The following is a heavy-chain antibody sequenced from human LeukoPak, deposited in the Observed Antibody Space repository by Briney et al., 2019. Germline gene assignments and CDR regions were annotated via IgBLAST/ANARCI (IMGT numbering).Heavy chain of an antibody. CDR3: AKDPGMGY. CDR1: GFTFSSYW. V-gene: IGHV3-48*01. J-gene: IGHJ4*02. D-gene: IGHD1-26*01. CDR2: ITTSSDTI. Sequence: TGGSLRLSCAASGFTFSSYWMSWVRQAPGKGLEWVSYITTSSDTIYYADSVKGRFTISRDNSKNTLYLQMNSLRAEDTAVYYCAKDPGMGYWGQGTLVTVSS.